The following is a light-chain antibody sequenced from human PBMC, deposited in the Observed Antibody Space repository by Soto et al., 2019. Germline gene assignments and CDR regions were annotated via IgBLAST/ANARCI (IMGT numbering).Light chain of an antibody. CDR3: TSYASSSTHVV. Sequence: QSALTQPASVSGSPGQSITLSCTGTSSDIGGYDYVSWYQRYPGKAPKLTIYDVNNRPSGVSNRFSGSRSGNTASLTISGLQAEDEADYYCTSYASSSTHVVFGGGTKLTVL. V-gene: IGLV2-14*01. CDR1: SSDIGGYDY. CDR2: DVN. J-gene: IGLJ2*01.